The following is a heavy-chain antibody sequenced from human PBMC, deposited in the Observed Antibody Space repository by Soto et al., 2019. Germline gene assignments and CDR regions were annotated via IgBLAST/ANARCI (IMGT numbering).Heavy chain of an antibody. D-gene: IGHD2-15*01. CDR3: ASSTSSLRDVGYCSGGSCYPKPNYYYYYMDV. CDR2: IYYSGST. J-gene: IGHJ6*03. V-gene: IGHV4-59*08. Sequence: SETLSLTCTVSGGSISSYYWSWIRQPPGKGLEWIGYIYYSGSTNYNPSLKSRVTISVDTSKNQFSLKLSSVTAADTAVYYCASSTSSLRDVGYCSGGSCYPKPNYYYYYMDVWGKGTTVTVSS. CDR1: GGSISSYY.